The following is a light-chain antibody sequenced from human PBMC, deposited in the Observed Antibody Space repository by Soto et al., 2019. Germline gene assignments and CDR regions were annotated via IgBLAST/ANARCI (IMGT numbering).Light chain of an antibody. J-gene: IGKJ2*01. CDR2: DAS. CDR3: QQRSNWMYT. V-gene: IGKV3-11*01. CDR1: QSVTNS. Sequence: EIVLTQSPDTLSLSPGERASLSCRASQSVTNSLAWFQQKPGQAPRLLIYDASNRATGIPARFSGSGSGTDFTLTISSLEPEDFAVYYCQQRSNWMYTFGQGTKLEIK.